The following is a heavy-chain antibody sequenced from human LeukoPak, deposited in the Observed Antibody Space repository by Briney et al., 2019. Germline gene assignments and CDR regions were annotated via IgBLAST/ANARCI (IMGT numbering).Heavy chain of an antibody. CDR1: GFTFSSYW. J-gene: IGHJ4*02. Sequence: SGGSLILSCAASGFTFSSYWMHWVRQAPGKGLVWVSNINSGGSIRNYADSVKGRFTISRDNAKNTLYLQMNSLRTEDTAVYYCARELSSGDWGQGALVTVSS. CDR3: ARELSSGD. D-gene: IGHD2/OR15-2a*01. V-gene: IGHV3-74*01. CDR2: INSGGSIR.